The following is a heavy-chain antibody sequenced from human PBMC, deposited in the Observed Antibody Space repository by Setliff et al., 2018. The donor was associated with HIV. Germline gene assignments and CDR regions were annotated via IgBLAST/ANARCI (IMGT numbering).Heavy chain of an antibody. Sequence: GGSLRLSCAASRFSFSNYAMTWVRQAPGKGLEWVSTINSAERTSYADSVKGRFTISRDNPKNTMYLQMNSLRAEDTAVYYCARGFTAAAGPTGYWGQGTLVTVSS. CDR1: RFSFSNYA. CDR2: INSAERT. CDR3: ARGFTAAAGPTGY. V-gene: IGHV3-23*01. J-gene: IGHJ4*02. D-gene: IGHD6-13*01.